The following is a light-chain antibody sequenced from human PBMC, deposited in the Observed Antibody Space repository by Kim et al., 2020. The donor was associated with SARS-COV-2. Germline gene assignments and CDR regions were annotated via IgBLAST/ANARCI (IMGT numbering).Light chain of an antibody. V-gene: IGKV4-1*01. CDR1: QTILDRSDNKNY. J-gene: IGKJ3*01. CDR2: WAS. CDR3: QQYFRTPFT. Sequence: DIVMTQSPDSLAVSLGERATINCKSSQTILDRSDNKNYLTWYQQKPGQPPKLLIYWASIRESGVPDRFSGSGSGTDFTLTISSLQAEDVAVYYCQQYFRTPFTVGPGTKVDIK.